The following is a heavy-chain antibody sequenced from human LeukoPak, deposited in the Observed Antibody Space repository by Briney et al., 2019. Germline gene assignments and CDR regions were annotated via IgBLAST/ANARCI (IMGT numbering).Heavy chain of an antibody. D-gene: IGHD6-13*01. V-gene: IGHV1-69*04. Sequence: GASVKVSCKASGGTFSSYAISWVRQAPGQGLEWMGRIIPILGIANYAQKFQGRVTITADKSTSTAYMELSSLRSEDTAVYYCARGGGGPGYSSSWYGPLGYWGQGTLVTVS. CDR1: GGTFSSYA. CDR2: IIPILGIA. J-gene: IGHJ4*02. CDR3: ARGGGGPGYSSSWYGPLGY.